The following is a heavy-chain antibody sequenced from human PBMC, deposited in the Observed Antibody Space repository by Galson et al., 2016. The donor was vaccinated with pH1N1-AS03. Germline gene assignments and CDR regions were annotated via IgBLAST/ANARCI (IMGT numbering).Heavy chain of an antibody. Sequence: LSLTCTVSGGAIGSGGYYWSWIRQHPGKGLEWIGYIYYSGSSYSNPSLKSRVTMSIDTSKSQFSLKLNSLTVADTAMYFCARGTGRQWLALDVWGQGTTVTVSS. D-gene: IGHD6-19*01. V-gene: IGHV4-31*03. CDR2: IYYSGSS. CDR3: ARGTGRQWLALDV. J-gene: IGHJ6*02. CDR1: GGAIGSGGYY.